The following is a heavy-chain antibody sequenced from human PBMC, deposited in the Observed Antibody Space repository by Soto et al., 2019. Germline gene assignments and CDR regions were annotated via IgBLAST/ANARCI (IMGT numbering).Heavy chain of an antibody. D-gene: IGHD1-26*01. V-gene: IGHV4-4*02. CDR2: AHHSGRT. CDR3: ARSEATGLDY. J-gene: IGHJ4*02. Sequence: QVQLQESGPGLVKPSGTLSLTCTVSGGSMTSSNWWNWVRQSPGKGPDWIGEAHHSGRTNYNPSLKSRVTISVDKSKNHFSLKLSSVTAADTAVYYCARSEATGLDYWGQGTLVTVSS. CDR1: GGSMTSSNW.